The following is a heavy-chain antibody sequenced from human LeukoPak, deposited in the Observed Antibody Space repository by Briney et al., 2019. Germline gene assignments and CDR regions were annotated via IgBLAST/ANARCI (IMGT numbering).Heavy chain of an antibody. J-gene: IGHJ4*02. Sequence: GGSLRLSCAASGFTFSSYAMSWVRQAPGKGLEWVSAISGSGGSTYYADSVKGRFTISRDNSKNTLYLQMNSLRAEDTAVYYCAKRWAYCGGDCYQFDYWGQGTLVTVSS. V-gene: IGHV3-23*01. CDR3: AKRWAYCGGDCYQFDY. CDR1: GFTFSSYA. D-gene: IGHD2-21*02. CDR2: ISGSGGST.